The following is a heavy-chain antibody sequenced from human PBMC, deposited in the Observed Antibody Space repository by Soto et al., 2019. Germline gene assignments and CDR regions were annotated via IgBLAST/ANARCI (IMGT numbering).Heavy chain of an antibody. CDR3: ARRGDIAASPECDYDAGVDV. CDR1: GFTFRNYA. D-gene: IGHD6-6*01. Sequence: QVQLVESGGGVVQPGRSLRVSCAASGFTFRNYAIHWVRQAPGKGLEWVAVISFDGRNKYYADSVKGRFTISRDNSKNTLYLQMNSLRGEATAVYYCARRGDIAASPECDYDAGVDVWGQGTSVTASS. J-gene: IGHJ6*02. CDR2: ISFDGRNK. V-gene: IGHV3-30*04.